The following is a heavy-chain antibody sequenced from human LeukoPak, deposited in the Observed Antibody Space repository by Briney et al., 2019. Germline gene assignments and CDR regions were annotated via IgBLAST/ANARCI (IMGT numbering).Heavy chain of an antibody. V-gene: IGHV4-39*01. CDR1: GGSISSSNYY. D-gene: IGHD1-26*01. Sequence: SETLSLTCTVSGGSISSSNYYWGWIRQPPGEGLEWIGYIYYSGSTCYNPSLKSRVTMSVDTSKNQFSLKLSSVTAADTAVYYCARYYSGSYGFDYWGQGTLVTVSS. CDR2: IYYSGST. CDR3: ARYYSGSYGFDY. J-gene: IGHJ4*02.